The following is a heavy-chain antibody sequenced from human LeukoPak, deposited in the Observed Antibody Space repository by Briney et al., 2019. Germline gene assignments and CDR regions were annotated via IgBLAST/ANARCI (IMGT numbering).Heavy chain of an antibody. J-gene: IGHJ6*03. CDR1: GFTFSSYA. Sequence: GGSLRLSCAAPGFTFSSYAMSWVRQAPGKGLGWVSPFSGSGGNTYYADSVKGRFAISRDNSKNTVYLQMNSLRAEDTAIYYCAKDGDSTGYYSSYYNHMDGWGKGTAVTISS. V-gene: IGHV3-23*01. D-gene: IGHD3-22*01. CDR2: FSGSGGNT. CDR3: AKDGDSTGYYSSYYNHMDG.